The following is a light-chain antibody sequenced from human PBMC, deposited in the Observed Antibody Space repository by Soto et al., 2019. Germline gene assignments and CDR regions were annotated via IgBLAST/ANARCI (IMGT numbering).Light chain of an antibody. V-gene: IGLV2-14*01. CDR1: SSDVGGYKF. CDR3: AAWDDSLNGRV. CDR2: EVS. Sequence: QSALTQPASVSGSPGQSITISCTGTSSDVGGYKFVSWYQQHPGKAPKLIIYEVSNRPSGVSNRFSGSKSGNAASLTISGLQAEDEADYYCAAWDDSLNGRVFGTGTKLTVL. J-gene: IGLJ1*01.